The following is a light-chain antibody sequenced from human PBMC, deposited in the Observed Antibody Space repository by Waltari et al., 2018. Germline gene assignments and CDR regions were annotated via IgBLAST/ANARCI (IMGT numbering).Light chain of an antibody. CDR3: AAWDDSLNGPV. CDR1: SSNIGNNP. CDR2: ANH. Sequence: QSVLTQPPSASGTPGQKVTISCSGSSSNIGNNPVNWYQQLPGTAPKLLIYANHPRPSGVPDRCSGSKSGTSASLAIGGLHSEDEADYYCAAWDDSLNGPVFGGGTKLTVL. V-gene: IGLV1-44*01. J-gene: IGLJ3*02.